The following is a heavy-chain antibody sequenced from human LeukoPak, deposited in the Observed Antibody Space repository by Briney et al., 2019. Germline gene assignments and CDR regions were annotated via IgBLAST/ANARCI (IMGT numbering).Heavy chain of an antibody. CDR1: GFAFSGYY. Sequence: PGGSLRLSCAASGFAFSGYYMNWARQAPGKGLQWVSSISTSSIYIYYADSVKGRFTISRDNAKNSLFLQMNSLRVEDTAVYYCATIRMGAAAGYDPYYFDSWGQGTLVTVSS. D-gene: IGHD6-13*01. V-gene: IGHV3-21*01. CDR3: ATIRMGAAAGYDPYYFDS. J-gene: IGHJ4*02. CDR2: ISTSSIYI.